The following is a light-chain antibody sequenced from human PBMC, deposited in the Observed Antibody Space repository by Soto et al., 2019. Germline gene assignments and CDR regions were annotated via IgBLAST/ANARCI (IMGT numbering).Light chain of an antibody. CDR1: SSNIGSNT. CDR3: AAWDDSLNGYV. Sequence: VLTQSPSASGTPGQRVTISCSGSSSNIGSNTVNWYHQLPGTAPKLLIYSDNQRPSGVPDRFSGSKSGTSASLAISGLQSEDEADYYCAAWDDSLNGYVFASGTKVTVL. V-gene: IGLV1-44*01. J-gene: IGLJ1*01. CDR2: SDN.